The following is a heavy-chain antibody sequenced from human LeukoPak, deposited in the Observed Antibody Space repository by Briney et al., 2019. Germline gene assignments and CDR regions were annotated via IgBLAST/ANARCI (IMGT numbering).Heavy chain of an antibody. CDR1: GFTFSNYG. J-gene: IGHJ4*02. CDR2: IRYDGSNK. V-gene: IGHV3-30*02. CDR3: AKPYYYGSGSSLAFDY. Sequence: GGSLRLSCVASGFTFSNYGMHWVRQAPGKGLEWVAFIRYDGSNKYYADSVKGRFTISRDNSKNTLYLQMNSLRAVDTAVYYCAKPYYYGSGSSLAFDYWGQGTLVTVSS. D-gene: IGHD3-10*01.